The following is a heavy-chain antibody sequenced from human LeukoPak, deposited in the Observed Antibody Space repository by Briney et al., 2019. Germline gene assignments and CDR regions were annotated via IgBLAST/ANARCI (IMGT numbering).Heavy chain of an antibody. CDR3: ARGPYYSDSVTYSFDY. J-gene: IGHJ4*02. CDR2: IYYSGST. D-gene: IGHD3-22*01. CDR1: GGSISSSSYY. Sequence: PSETLSLTCTASGGSISSSSYYWGWIRQHPGKGLEWIGSIYYSGSTYYNPSLKSRVTISVDTSKNQFSLKLSSVTAADTAVYYCARGPYYSDSVTYSFDYWGQGALVTVSS. V-gene: IGHV4-39*07.